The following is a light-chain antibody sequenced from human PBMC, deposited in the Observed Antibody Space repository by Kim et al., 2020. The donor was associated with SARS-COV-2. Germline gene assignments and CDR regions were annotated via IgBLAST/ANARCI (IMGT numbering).Light chain of an antibody. CDR3: QSRDSGGNVL. J-gene: IGLJ2*01. CDR1: SLRSYY. Sequence: SSELTQDPAVSVALGQTVRITCQGDSLRSYYATWYQQSPRQAPVLVIYGRNNRPSGIPDRFSGSSSGNTASLTISGAQAEDEADFYCQSRDSGGNVLFGGGTQLTVL. V-gene: IGLV3-19*01. CDR2: GRN.